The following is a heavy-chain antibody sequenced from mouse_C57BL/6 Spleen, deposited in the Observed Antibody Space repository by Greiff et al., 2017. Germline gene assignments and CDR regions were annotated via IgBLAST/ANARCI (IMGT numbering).Heavy chain of an antibody. Sequence: EVMLVESGEGLVKPGGSLKLSCAASGFTFSSYAMSWVRQTPEKRLEWVAYISSGGDYIYYADTVKGRFTISRDNARNTLYLQMSSLKSEDTAMYYCTRDGGTTVVAHFDYWGQGTTRTVSS. J-gene: IGHJ2*01. CDR3: TRDGGTTVVAHFDY. CDR1: GFTFSSYA. CDR2: ISSGGDYI. V-gene: IGHV5-9-1*02. D-gene: IGHD1-1*01.